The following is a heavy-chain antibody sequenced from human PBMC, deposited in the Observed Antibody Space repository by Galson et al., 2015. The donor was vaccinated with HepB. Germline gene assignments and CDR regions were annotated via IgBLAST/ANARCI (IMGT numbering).Heavy chain of an antibody. CDR3: ASGGLYSSGWYVDY. V-gene: IGHV3-74*01. J-gene: IGHJ4*02. D-gene: IGHD6-19*01. Sequence: SLRLSCAASGFTFSSYWMHWVRQAPGKGLVWVSRINSDGSSTSYADSVKGRFTISRDNAKNTLYLQMNSLRAEDTAVYYCASGGLYSSGWYVDYWGQGTLVAVSS. CDR1: GFTFSSYW. CDR2: INSDGSST.